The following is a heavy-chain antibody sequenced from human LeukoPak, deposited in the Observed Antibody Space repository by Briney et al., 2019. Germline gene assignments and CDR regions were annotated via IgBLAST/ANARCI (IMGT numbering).Heavy chain of an antibody. Sequence: GASVKVSCKASGYTFTSYGISWVRQAPGQGLEWMGWISAYNGNTNYAQKLQGRVTMTTDTSTSTAYMELRSLRSDDTAVYYCARNDYDILTGYGIDVDYWGQGTLVTVSS. D-gene: IGHD3-9*01. V-gene: IGHV1-18*01. CDR2: ISAYNGNT. J-gene: IGHJ4*02. CDR3: ARNDYDILTGYGIDVDY. CDR1: GYTFTSYG.